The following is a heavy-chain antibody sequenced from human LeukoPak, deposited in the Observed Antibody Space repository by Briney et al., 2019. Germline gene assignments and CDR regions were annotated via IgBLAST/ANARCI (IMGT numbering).Heavy chain of an antibody. Sequence: KTGGSLRLSCVGSGFSFSTYSMIWVRQAPGKGLEWVSSISSNNNFIYYAESVKGRFTISRDSAKGSLFLQMNSLRAEDTALYFCARVASPLRYLEWLFTGYWGQGTQVTVTS. J-gene: IGHJ4*02. D-gene: IGHD3-3*01. V-gene: IGHV3-21*01. CDR2: ISSNNNFI. CDR3: ARVASPLRYLEWLFTGY. CDR1: GFSFSTYS.